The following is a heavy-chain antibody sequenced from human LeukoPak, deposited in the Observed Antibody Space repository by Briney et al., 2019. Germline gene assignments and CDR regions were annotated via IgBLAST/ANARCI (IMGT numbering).Heavy chain of an antibody. CDR1: GYSISSGYY. D-gene: IGHD3-10*01. Sequence: SETLSLACTVSGYSISSGYYWGWIRQPPGKGLEWIGSIYHSGSTYYKPSLKSRVTISVDTAENQFSLTLSSVTAADTAVYYCARDRVLLWFGEPPGDFDIWGQGTMVTVSS. CDR3: ARDRVLLWFGEPPGDFDI. CDR2: IYHSGST. J-gene: IGHJ3*02. V-gene: IGHV4-38-2*02.